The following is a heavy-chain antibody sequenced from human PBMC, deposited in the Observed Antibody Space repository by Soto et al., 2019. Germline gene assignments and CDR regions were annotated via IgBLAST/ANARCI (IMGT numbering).Heavy chain of an antibody. J-gene: IGHJ6*02. CDR1: GFTFSSCA. CDR2: IIDSGAST. Sequence: EVQLLESGGGLVQPGGSLRLSCAASGFTFSSCAMGWVRQAPGKGLEWVSDIIDSGASTYYADSVKGRFTISRDNXXSTLYLQMNSLSADDTALYYCAEGRSYYYYYGVDVWGQGTTVTVSS. V-gene: IGHV3-23*01. CDR3: AEGRSYYYYYGVDV.